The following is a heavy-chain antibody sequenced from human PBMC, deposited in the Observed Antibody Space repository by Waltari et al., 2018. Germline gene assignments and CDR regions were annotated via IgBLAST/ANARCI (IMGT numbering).Heavy chain of an antibody. Sequence: QVQLVQSGADVKEPGSSVKVSCKTSGGPLSSFGFSWVRQAPGQGLEWMGRIIPILCTTNSAQSFQGRVTITADKSTSTVYMELRSLKFEDTAVYYCARDRGVAAAASYYFDSGGQGTLVTVSS. J-gene: IGHJ4*02. V-gene: IGHV1-69*04. CDR1: GGPLSSFG. D-gene: IGHD6-13*01. CDR2: IIPILCTT. CDR3: ARDRGVAAAASYYFDS.